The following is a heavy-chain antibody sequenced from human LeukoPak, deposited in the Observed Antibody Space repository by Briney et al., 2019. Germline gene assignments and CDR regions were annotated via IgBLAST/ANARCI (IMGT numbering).Heavy chain of an antibody. J-gene: IGHJ4*02. CDR3: ARGPYYYDSSGYC. Sequence: SETLSLTCTVSGGSISSSSYYWGWIRQPPGKGLEWIGSIYYSGSTYYNPSLKSRVTISVDTSKNQFSPKLSSVTAADTAVYYCARGPYYYDSSGYCWGQGTLVTVSS. V-gene: IGHV4-39*07. D-gene: IGHD3-22*01. CDR1: GGSISSSSYY. CDR2: IYYSGST.